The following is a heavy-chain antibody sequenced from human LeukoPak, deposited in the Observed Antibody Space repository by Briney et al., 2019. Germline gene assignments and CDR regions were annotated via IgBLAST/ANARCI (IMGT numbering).Heavy chain of an antibody. J-gene: IGHJ3*01. V-gene: IGHV3-9*01. Sequence: GRSLRLSCAASGFTFDDYAMHWVRQAPGKGLEWVSGITWNSDNIEYADSVKGRVTISRDNAKNSLYLQMDSLRAEDTAVYYCATYSTSSGAFDFWGQGTLVTVSS. CDR2: ITWNSDNI. CDR3: ATYSTSSGAFDF. CDR1: GFTFDDYA. D-gene: IGHD6-6*01.